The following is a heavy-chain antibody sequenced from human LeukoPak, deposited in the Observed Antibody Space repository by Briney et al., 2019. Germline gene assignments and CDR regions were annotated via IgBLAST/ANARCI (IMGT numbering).Heavy chain of an antibody. Sequence: PGGSLRLSCAASGFTFDDYAMHWVRQAPGKGLEWVSAISGSGGSTYYADSVKGRFTISRDNSKNTLYLQMNSLRAEDTAVYYCAKDSGTYYDFWSGYYASWGQGTLVTVSS. CDR2: ISGSGGST. V-gene: IGHV3-23*01. D-gene: IGHD3-3*01. J-gene: IGHJ4*02. CDR1: GFTFDDYA. CDR3: AKDSGTYYDFWSGYYAS.